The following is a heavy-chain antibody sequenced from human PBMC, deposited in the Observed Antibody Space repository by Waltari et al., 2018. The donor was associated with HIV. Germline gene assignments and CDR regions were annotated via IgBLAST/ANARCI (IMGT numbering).Heavy chain of an antibody. V-gene: IGHV3-7*01. CDR3: ARDSPPEAFDY. Sequence: EVQLVESGGGLVQPGGSLSPSRAASGFTFRRCWMRWAPQAPGKGRAWVANIKQDGSEKYYVDSVKGRFTISRDNAKNSLYLQMNSLRAEDTAVYYCARDSPPEAFDYWGQGTLVTVSS. CDR1: GFTFRRCW. CDR2: IKQDGSEK. J-gene: IGHJ4*02.